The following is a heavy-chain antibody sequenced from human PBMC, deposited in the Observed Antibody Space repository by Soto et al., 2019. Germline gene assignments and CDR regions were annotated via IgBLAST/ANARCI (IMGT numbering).Heavy chain of an antibody. Sequence: GGSLRLSCVATGFIFQNHGMGWVRQAPGKGLEWVSHINSNGGGTDYADSVKGRFTISRDNAKNSLYLQMNGLGAEDSAFYYCVKWNSGTYWGYFDNWGQGTLVTVSS. CDR3: VKWNSGTYWGYFDN. CDR2: INSNGGGT. D-gene: IGHD1-26*01. J-gene: IGHJ4*02. V-gene: IGHV3-20*04. CDR1: GFIFQNHG.